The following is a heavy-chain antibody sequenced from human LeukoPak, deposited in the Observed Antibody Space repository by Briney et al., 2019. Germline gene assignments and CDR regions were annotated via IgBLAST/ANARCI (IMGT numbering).Heavy chain of an antibody. V-gene: IGHV3-33*06. CDR2: IWYDGSNK. CDR1: GFTFSSYG. Sequence: GRSLRLSCAASGFTFSSYGMHWVRQAPGKGLEWVAVIWYDGSNKYYADSVKGRFTISKDNSKNTLYLQMNSLRAEDTAVYYCAKSPNYYYYYMDVWGKGTTVTVSS. J-gene: IGHJ6*03. CDR3: AKSPNYYYYYMDV.